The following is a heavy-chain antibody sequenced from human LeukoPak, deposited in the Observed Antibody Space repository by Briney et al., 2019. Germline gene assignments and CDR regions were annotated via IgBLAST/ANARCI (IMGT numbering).Heavy chain of an antibody. Sequence: SETLSLTCAVYGGSFSGYYWSWIRQPPGKGLEWIGEINYSGSANYNPSLKSRVTISVDTTKNQFSLKLSSVTAADTAVYYCARVPDIVVVVAAGAFDIWGQGTMVTVSS. D-gene: IGHD2-15*01. CDR1: GGSFSGYY. CDR3: ARVPDIVVVVAAGAFDI. V-gene: IGHV4-34*01. CDR2: INYSGSA. J-gene: IGHJ3*02.